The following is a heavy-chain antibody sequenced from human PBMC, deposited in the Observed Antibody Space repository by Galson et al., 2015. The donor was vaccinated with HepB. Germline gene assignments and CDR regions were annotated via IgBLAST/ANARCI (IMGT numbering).Heavy chain of an antibody. CDR1: GFTFSNAW. V-gene: IGHV3-15*01. CDR2: IKSKTDGGTT. CDR3: TTASLGHGTYYDSSGYYYYFDY. J-gene: IGHJ4*02. Sequence: SLRLSCAASGFTFSNAWMSWVRQAPGKGLEWVGRIKSKTDGGTTDYAAPVKGRFTISRDDSKNTLYLQMNSLKTEDTAVYYCTTASLGHGTYYDSSGYYYYFDYWGQGTLVTVSS. D-gene: IGHD3-22*01.